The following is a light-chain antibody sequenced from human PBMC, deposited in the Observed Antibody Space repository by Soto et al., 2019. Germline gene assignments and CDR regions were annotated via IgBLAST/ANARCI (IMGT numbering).Light chain of an antibody. CDR3: SSYTTRSTYV. Sequence: QSVLTQPASVSGSPGQSITISCTGTSSDVGRFNFVSWFQQHPGKAPKLLIYEVTKRPSGVSNRFSGSKSGNTASLTISGLQTEDEADYYCSSYTTRSTYVFGTGTKLTVL. J-gene: IGLJ1*01. CDR2: EVT. CDR1: SSDVGRFNF. V-gene: IGLV2-14*01.